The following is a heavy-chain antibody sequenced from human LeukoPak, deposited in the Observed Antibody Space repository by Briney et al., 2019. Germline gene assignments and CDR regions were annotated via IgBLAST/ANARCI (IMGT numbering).Heavy chain of an antibody. V-gene: IGHV1-2*02. D-gene: IGHD3-22*01. CDR1: GYTFTGHY. Sequence: ASVKVSCKASGYTFTGHYMHWVRQAPGQGLEWMGWINPNSGGTNYAQKFQGRVTMTRDTSISTAYMELSRLRSDDTAVYYCARVTYYDSSGLDYWGQGTLVTVSS. J-gene: IGHJ4*02. CDR3: ARVTYYDSSGLDY. CDR2: INPNSGGT.